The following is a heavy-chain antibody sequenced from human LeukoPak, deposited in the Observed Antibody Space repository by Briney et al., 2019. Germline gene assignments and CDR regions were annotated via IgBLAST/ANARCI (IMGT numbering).Heavy chain of an antibody. CDR3: ARSIGDFSSSWSYYYYYGMDV. CDR1: GYTFTSYG. V-gene: IGHV1-18*01. Sequence: GASVRVSCKASGYTFTSYGISWVRQAPGQGLEWMGWISAYNGNTNYAQKLQGRVTMTTDTSTSTAYMELRSLRSDDTAVYYCARSIGDFSSSWSYYYYYGMDVWGQGTTVTVSS. D-gene: IGHD6-13*01. J-gene: IGHJ6*02. CDR2: ISAYNGNT.